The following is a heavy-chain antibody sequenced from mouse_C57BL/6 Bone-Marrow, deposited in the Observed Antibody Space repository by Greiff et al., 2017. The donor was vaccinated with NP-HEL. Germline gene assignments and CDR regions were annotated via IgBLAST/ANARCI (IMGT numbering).Heavy chain of an antibody. D-gene: IGHD2-2*01. CDR3: ARRWLRVNFDY. J-gene: IGHJ2*01. CDR1: EYEFPSHD. V-gene: IGHV5-2*01. Sequence: DVQLVESGGGLVQPGESLKLSCESNEYEFPSHDMSWVRKTPEKRLELVAAINRDGGSTYYPDTMESRFIISRDNTKKTLYLQMSSLRSEDTALYYWARRWLRVNFDYWGQGTTLTVSS. CDR2: INRDGGST.